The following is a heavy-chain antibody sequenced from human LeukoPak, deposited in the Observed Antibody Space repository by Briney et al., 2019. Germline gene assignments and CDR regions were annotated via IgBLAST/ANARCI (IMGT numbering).Heavy chain of an antibody. CDR3: ARRHDDILTGYYMGYNWFDP. V-gene: IGHV7-4-1*02. J-gene: IGHJ5*02. CDR2: INTNTGNP. Sequence: ASVKVSCKASGHTFTSYAMNWVRQAPGQGLEWMGWINTNTGNPTYAQGFTGRFVFSLDTSVSTAYLQISSLKAEDTAVYYCARRHDDILTGYYMGYNWFDPWGQRTLVTVSS. D-gene: IGHD3-9*01. CDR1: GHTFTSYA.